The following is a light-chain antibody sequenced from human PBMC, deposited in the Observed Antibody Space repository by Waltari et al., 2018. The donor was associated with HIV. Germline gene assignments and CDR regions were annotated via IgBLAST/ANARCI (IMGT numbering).Light chain of an antibody. CDR2: GNN. Sequence: QSVLTQPPSVSGAPGQRVTISCTGSSSNIGAGFDVHWYQQVPGTAPELLIYGNNQRPAGGPDRFSGSKSGTSASLAITGLQAEDEADYYCLSYDNSLSGSVFGGGTKLTVL. CDR1: SSNIGAGFD. CDR3: LSYDNSLSGSV. V-gene: IGLV1-40*01. J-gene: IGLJ2*01.